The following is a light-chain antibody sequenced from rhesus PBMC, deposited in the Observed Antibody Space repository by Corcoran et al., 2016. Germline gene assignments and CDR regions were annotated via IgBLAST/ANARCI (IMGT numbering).Light chain of an antibody. CDR1: SSAIGGYNY. CDR3: CSDTTSLTYI. Sequence: QAAPTKRPSVAGSPGQSVNSSCTGTSSAIGGYNYVSWYQQHPGKAPKLMIYGVSNRPSGVSDRFSGSKYGNTDSLTISGLQAEDEADYYCCSDTTSLTYIFGAGTRLTVL. J-gene: IGLJ1*01. V-gene: IGLV2S7*01. CDR2: GVS.